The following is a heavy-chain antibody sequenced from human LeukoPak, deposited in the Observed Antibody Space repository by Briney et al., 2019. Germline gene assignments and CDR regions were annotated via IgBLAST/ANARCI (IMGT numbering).Heavy chain of an antibody. D-gene: IGHD6-13*01. J-gene: IGHJ6*02. CDR1: GYTFTSYD. Sequence: ASVKVSCKASGYTFTSYDINWVRQATGQGLEWMGWMNPNSGNTGYAQKFQDRVTMTRNTSISTAYMELSSLRSEDTAVYYCARTYSSSWYFPWADYCYYGMDVWGQGTTVTVSS. CDR3: ARTYSSSWYFPWADYCYYGMDV. CDR2: MNPNSGNT. V-gene: IGHV1-8*01.